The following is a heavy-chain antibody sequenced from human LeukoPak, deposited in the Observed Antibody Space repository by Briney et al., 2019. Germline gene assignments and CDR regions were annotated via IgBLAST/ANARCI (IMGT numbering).Heavy chain of an antibody. J-gene: IGHJ3*02. D-gene: IGHD3-22*01. CDR1: GYTFTSYD. CDR3: ARQGYYYDSSGYYYKAFDI. V-gene: IGHV1-8*01. Sequence: ASVKVSCKASGYTFTSYDINWVRQATGQGLEWMGWMNPNSGNTGYAQKFQGRVTMTRNTSISTAYMELSSLRSDDTAVYYCARQGYYYDSSGYYYKAFDIWGQGTMVTVSS. CDR2: MNPNSGNT.